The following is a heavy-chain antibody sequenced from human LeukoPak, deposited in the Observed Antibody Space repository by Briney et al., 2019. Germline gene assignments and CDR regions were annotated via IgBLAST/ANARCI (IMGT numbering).Heavy chain of an antibody. V-gene: IGHV1-69*05. CDR2: IIPIFGTA. Sequence: SVKVSCKASGVTFSSYAISWVRQAPGQGLEWMGRIIPIFGTANYAQKFQGRVTITTDESTSTAYMELSSLRSEDTAVYYCARGLRWAGTFDYWGQGTLVTVSS. D-gene: IGHD6-19*01. CDR3: ARGLRWAGTFDY. J-gene: IGHJ4*02. CDR1: GVTFSSYA.